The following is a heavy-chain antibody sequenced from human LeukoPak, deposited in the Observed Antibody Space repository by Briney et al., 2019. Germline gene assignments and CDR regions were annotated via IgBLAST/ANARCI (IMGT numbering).Heavy chain of an antibody. CDR3: ARDGVATMTFDY. D-gene: IGHD5-12*01. J-gene: IGHJ4*02. Sequence: SETLSLTCTVSGGSISCSSYYWGWIRQPPGKGLEWIGSIYYSGSTYYNPSLKSRVTISVDTSKNQFSLKLSSVTAADTAVYYCARDGVATMTFDYWGQGTLVTVSS. CDR2: IYYSGST. CDR1: GGSISCSSYY. V-gene: IGHV4-39*07.